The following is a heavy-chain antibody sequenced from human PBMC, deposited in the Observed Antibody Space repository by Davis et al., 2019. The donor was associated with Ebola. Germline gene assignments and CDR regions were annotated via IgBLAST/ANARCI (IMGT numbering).Heavy chain of an antibody. CDR1: TGPIKSYY. CDR2: TYHTGTT. J-gene: IGHJ6*02. D-gene: IGHD1-7*01. Sequence: MPSETLSLTCTVSTGPIKSYYWSWIRQPPGRTLEWPGYTYHTGTTNSNPTLKIRLSISLDTSKNQFSLKLTSVTAAATAVYYCARDGGNYVPWGLDVWGQGITVTVSS. CDR3: ARDGGNYVPWGLDV. V-gene: IGHV4-59*01.